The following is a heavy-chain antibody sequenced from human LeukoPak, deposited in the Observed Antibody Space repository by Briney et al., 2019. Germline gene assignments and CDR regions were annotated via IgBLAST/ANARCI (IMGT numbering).Heavy chain of an antibody. CDR1: GGSISSSNW. CDR3: ARRDIVVVPAADNWFDP. V-gene: IGHV4-4*02. CDR2: IYHSGST. Sequence: SGTLSLACAVSGGSISSSNWWSWVPQPPGKGLEWIGEIYHSGSTNYNPSLKSRVTISVDKSKNQFSLKLSSVTAADTAVYYCARRDIVVVPAADNWFDPWGQGTLVTVSS. J-gene: IGHJ5*02. D-gene: IGHD2-2*01.